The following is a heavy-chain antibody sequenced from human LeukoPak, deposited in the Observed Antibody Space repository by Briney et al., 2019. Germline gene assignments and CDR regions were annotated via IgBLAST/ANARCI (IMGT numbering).Heavy chain of an antibody. D-gene: IGHD3-22*01. CDR3: ARGGRGSAAVVAPRSFDI. Sequence: GGSLRLSCAASGFTFSSYWMHWVRQAPGKGLVWVSRINSDGSSTSYADFVKGRFTISRDNAKNTLYLQMNSLRAEDSALYYCARGGRGSAAVVAPRSFDIWGQGTMVTVSS. J-gene: IGHJ3*02. V-gene: IGHV3-74*01. CDR1: GFTFSSYW. CDR2: INSDGSST.